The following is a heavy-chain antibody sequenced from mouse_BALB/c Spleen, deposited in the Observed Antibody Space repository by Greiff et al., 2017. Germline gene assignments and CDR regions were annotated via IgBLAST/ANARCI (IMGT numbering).Heavy chain of an antibody. J-gene: IGHJ3*01. D-gene: IGHD1-1*01. CDR2: IYPGDGDT. CDR1: GYTFTSYW. CDR3: ARDLLGGFAY. Sequence: VKLQESGAELARPGASVKLSCKASGYTFTSYWMQWVKQRPGQGLEWIGAIYPGDGDTRYTQKFKGKATLTADKSSSTAYMQLSSLASEDSAVYYCARDLLGGFAYWGQGTLVTVSA. V-gene: IGHV1-87*01.